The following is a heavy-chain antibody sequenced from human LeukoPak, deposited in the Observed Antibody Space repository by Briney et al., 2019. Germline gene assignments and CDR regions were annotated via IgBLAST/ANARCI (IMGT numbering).Heavy chain of an antibody. Sequence: GGSLRLSCAASGFTFSSSWMSWVRQAPGKGLEWVANITPHGSQTYSVDSVKGRFTISRDNAKNSLYLQMNSLRAEDTAVYYCAKGWGGYYYYYMDVWGKGTTVTISS. J-gene: IGHJ6*03. D-gene: IGHD6-19*01. CDR3: AKGWGGYYYYYMDV. CDR2: ITPHGSQT. V-gene: IGHV3-7*01. CDR1: GFTFSSSW.